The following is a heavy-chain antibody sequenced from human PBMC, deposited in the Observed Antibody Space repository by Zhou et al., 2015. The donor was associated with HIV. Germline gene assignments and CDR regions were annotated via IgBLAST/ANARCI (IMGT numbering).Heavy chain of an antibody. CDR3: ARDDSSGYHSFDY. Sequence: LVQSGTEVRKPGSSVKVSCKASGGTFSSYAISWVRQAPGQGLEWMGGIIPIFTAVHFAQKFQGRVTLTADMSTSTAYMELSSLRSDDTATYFCARDDSSGYHSFDYWGQGTLVTVS. V-gene: IGHV1-69*06. D-gene: IGHD3-22*01. J-gene: IGHJ4*02. CDR1: GGTFSSYA. CDR2: IIPIFTAV.